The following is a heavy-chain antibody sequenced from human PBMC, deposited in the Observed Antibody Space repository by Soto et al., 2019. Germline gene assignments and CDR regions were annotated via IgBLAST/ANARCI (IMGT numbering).Heavy chain of an antibody. J-gene: IGHJ3*02. Sequence: SETLSLTCTVSGGSISSGGYYWSWIRQHPGKGLEWIGYIYYSGSTYYNPSLKSRVTISVDTSKNQFSLKLSSVTAADTAVYYCARASPELGDIWGQGTMVTVSS. CDR3: ARASPELGDI. CDR1: GGSISSGGYY. D-gene: IGHD1-7*01. V-gene: IGHV4-31*03. CDR2: IYYSGST.